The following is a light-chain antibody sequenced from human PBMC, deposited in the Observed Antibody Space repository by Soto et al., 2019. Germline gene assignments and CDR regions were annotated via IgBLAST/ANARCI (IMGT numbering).Light chain of an antibody. Sequence: QSALTQPRSVSGSPGQSVTISCTGTSTDVGGYNYVSWYQQHPGKVPKLMIYDVSKRPSGVHDRFSGSKSGNTASLTISGLQAEDAADYYYCSYAGRDPLYVFGSGTKSTVL. J-gene: IGLJ1*01. CDR2: DVS. V-gene: IGLV2-11*01. CDR1: STDVGGYNY. CDR3: CSYAGRDPLYV.